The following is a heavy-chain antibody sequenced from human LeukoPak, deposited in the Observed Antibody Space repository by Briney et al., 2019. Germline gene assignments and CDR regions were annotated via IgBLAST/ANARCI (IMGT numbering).Heavy chain of an antibody. J-gene: IGHJ4*02. V-gene: IGHV4-4*07. CDR1: GDSISSYY. CDR2: IYTSGST. D-gene: IGHD6-13*01. CDR3: ARGSSSSWYRAFDY. Sequence: SETLSLTCTVSGDSISSYYWSWIRQPAGKGLEWIGRIYTSGSTNYIPSLKSRVTMSVDTSKNQFSLKLSSVTAAGTAVYYCARGSSSSWYRAFDYWGQGTLVTVSS.